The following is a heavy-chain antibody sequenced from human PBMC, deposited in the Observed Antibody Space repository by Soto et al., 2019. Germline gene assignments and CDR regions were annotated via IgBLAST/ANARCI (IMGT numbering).Heavy chain of an antibody. Sequence: QVQLQESGPGLVKPSQTLSLTCTVSVGSISSGGYYWSWIRQHPGKGLEWIGYIYYSGSTYYNPSLKSRVTISVDTSKNQFSLKLSSVTAADTAVYYCARRLIVVVPAAVEERYGMDVWGQGTTVTVSS. V-gene: IGHV4-31*03. CDR2: IYYSGST. D-gene: IGHD2-2*01. CDR3: ARRLIVVVPAAVEERYGMDV. CDR1: VGSISSGGYY. J-gene: IGHJ6*02.